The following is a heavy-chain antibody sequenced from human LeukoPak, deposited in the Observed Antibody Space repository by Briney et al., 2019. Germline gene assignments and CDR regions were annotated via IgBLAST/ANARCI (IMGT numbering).Heavy chain of an antibody. J-gene: IGHJ5*02. V-gene: IGHV1-2*02. Sequence: ASVKVSCKASGYTFTGYYMHWVRQAPGQGLEWMGWINPNSGGTNYAQKFQGRVTMTRDTSISTAYMELSRLRSDDTAVYYCARDRHDFWSGYFVRRFDPWGQGTLVTVSS. CDR3: ARDRHDFWSGYFVRRFDP. CDR2: INPNSGGT. D-gene: IGHD3-3*01. CDR1: GYTFTGYY.